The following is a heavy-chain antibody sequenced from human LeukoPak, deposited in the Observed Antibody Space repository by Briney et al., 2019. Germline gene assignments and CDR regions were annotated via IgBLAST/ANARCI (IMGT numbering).Heavy chain of an antibody. CDR1: GYTFTSYG. CDR2: ISAYNGDT. V-gene: IGHV1-18*01. Sequence: ASVKVSCKASGYTFTSYGISWMRQAPGQGLEWMGWISAYNGDTNYAQKFQGRVTVTTDTSTTTAYMELRSLRSDDTALYYCARASQRLGDSDYWGQGTLVTVSS. CDR3: ARASQRLGDSDY. J-gene: IGHJ4*02. D-gene: IGHD6-25*01.